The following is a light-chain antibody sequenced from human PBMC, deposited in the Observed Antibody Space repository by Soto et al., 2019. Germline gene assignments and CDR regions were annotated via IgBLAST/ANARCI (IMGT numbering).Light chain of an antibody. CDR3: QQYNTYSRT. CDR2: EGS. Sequence: DIQMTQSPSPLSASVGDRVTITCRASQSISSWLAWYQQKPGEAPKLLISEGSTLERGAPSRFNGSGSGTEFTLTISSLQPDDFATFYCQQYNTYSRTFGQGTKVEVK. CDR1: QSISSW. V-gene: IGKV1-5*03. J-gene: IGKJ1*01.